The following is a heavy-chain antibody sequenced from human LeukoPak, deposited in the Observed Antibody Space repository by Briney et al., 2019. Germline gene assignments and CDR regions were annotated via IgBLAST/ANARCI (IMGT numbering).Heavy chain of an antibody. V-gene: IGHV3-7*01. D-gene: IGHD2-15*01. CDR2: INLDGTDK. J-gene: IGHJ4*02. CDR3: VRNGGSLDY. Sequence: PGGSLRLSCAASGFSFSNHWMSWVRQAPGKGLEWVASINLDGTDKYYVDAVKGRFTIPRDNAKNSLFLEMNSLRATDTAVYYCVRNGGSLDYWGQGTLVTVSS. CDR1: GFSFSNHW.